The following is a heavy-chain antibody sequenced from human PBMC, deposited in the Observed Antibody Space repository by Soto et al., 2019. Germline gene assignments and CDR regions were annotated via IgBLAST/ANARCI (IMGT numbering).Heavy chain of an antibody. CDR1: GGSISSYY. V-gene: IGHV4-59*01. Sequence: SETLSLTCTVSGGSISSYYWSWIRQPPGKGLEWIGYIYYSGSTNYNPSLKSRVTISVDTSKNQFSLKLSSVTAADTAVYYCARDRESSGYHYGQAFDIWGQGTMVTVSS. CDR3: ARDRESSGYHYGQAFDI. CDR2: IYYSGST. J-gene: IGHJ3*02. D-gene: IGHD3-22*01.